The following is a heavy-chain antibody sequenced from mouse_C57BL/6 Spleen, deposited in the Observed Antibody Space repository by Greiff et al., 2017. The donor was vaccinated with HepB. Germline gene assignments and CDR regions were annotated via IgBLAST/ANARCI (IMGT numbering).Heavy chain of an antibody. CDR2: IRSKSNNYAT. J-gene: IGHJ2*01. V-gene: IGHV10-1*01. CDR1: GFSFNTYA. Sequence: EVMLVESGGGLVQPKGSLKLSCAASGFSFNTYAMNWVRQAPGKGLEWVARIRSKSNNYATYYADSVKDRFTISRDDSESMLYLQMNNLKTEDTARYYCVRGGLWSYYFDYWGQGTTLTVSS. D-gene: IGHD1-1*02. CDR3: VRGGLWSYYFDY.